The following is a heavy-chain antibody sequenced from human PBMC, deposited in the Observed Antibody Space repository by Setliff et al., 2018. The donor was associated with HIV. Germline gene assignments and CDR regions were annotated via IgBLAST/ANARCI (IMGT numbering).Heavy chain of an antibody. V-gene: IGHV4-4*07. D-gene: IGHD3-10*01. Sequence: SETLSLTCSVSGDSFSIHYWNWIRRPAGKGLEWIGRIYSSGATSYNPSLRGRVTMSVDTSKNQLSLTLDSMTAADTAVYYCAKDRGYYFDLWGRGILVTVSS. CDR2: IYSSGAT. CDR1: GDSFSIHY. CDR3: AKDRGYYFDL. J-gene: IGHJ2*01.